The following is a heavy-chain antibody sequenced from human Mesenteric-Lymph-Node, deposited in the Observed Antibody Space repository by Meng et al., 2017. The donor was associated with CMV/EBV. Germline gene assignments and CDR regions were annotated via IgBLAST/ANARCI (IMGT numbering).Heavy chain of an antibody. CDR3: ARIYSSVWPYFDY. D-gene: IGHD6-19*01. CDR2: IYYSGDT. CDR1: GGSIRSGDYY. V-gene: IGHV4-61*08. J-gene: IGHJ4*02. Sequence: GSLRLSCTAFGGSIRSGDYYWSWIRQPPGKGLEWIEYIYYSGDTNYNPSLKSRVTISVDTSKNQFSLKLSSVTAADTAVYYCARIYSSVWPYFDYWGQGTLVTVSS.